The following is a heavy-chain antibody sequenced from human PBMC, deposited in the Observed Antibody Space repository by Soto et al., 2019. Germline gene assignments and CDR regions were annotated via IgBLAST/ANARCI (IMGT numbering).Heavy chain of an antibody. V-gene: IGHV4-34*01. D-gene: IGHD2-15*01. Sequence: QVQLQQWGAGLLKPSETLSLTCAVYGGSFSGYYWSWIRQPPGKGLEWIGEINHSGSTNYNPSLKSRVTMSVDTSKNQFSLKLSSVTAADTAVYYCARVPVGYCSGGSCHFDYWGQGTLVTVSS. CDR1: GGSFSGYY. J-gene: IGHJ4*02. CDR3: ARVPVGYCSGGSCHFDY. CDR2: INHSGST.